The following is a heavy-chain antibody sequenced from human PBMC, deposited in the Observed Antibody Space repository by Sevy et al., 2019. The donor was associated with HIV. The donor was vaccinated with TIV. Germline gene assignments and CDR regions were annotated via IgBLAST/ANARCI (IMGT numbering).Heavy chain of an antibody. V-gene: IGHV3-23*01. D-gene: IGHD6-13*01. CDR2: ISPTGGTT. CDR1: GFSFDSYG. Sequence: GGSLRLSCAVSGFSFDSYGMTWVRQAPGKGLEWVSGISPTGGTTHYAESVKGRFIISRDNSKKTLFLQMNSLRAEDTALYYCAKDLEQQLGPDYWGQGTQVTVSS. J-gene: IGHJ4*02. CDR3: AKDLEQQLGPDY.